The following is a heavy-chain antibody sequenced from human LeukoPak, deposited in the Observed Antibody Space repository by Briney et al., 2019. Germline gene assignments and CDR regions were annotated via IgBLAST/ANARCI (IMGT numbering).Heavy chain of an antibody. D-gene: IGHD6-19*01. J-gene: IGHJ1*01. Sequence: SETLSLTCTVSGGSISSYYWNWIRQPPGKGLEWIGYSYYSGSTNCNRSLKGRVTISVDTSKNQFSLKLSSVTAADTAVYYCARGGWYPESFQHWGQGALVTVSS. CDR2: SYYSGST. CDR1: GGSISSYY. V-gene: IGHV4-59*01. CDR3: ARGGWYPESFQH.